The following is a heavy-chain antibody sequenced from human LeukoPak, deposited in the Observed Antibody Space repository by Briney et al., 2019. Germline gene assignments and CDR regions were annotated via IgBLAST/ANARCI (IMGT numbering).Heavy chain of an antibody. V-gene: IGHV4-59*01. Sequence: SETLSLTCTVSGGSISSYYWSWVWNPPGTGQEWIWYIYFSGSANYNPSLNRRVTITVETSKTQYSLKLSSVTAADTAVYDCARGIADYYDSSGYYYYFDYWGQGTLVTVSS. CDR1: GGSISSYY. J-gene: IGHJ4*02. CDR3: ARGIADYYDSSGYYYYFDY. CDR2: IYFSGSA. D-gene: IGHD3-22*01.